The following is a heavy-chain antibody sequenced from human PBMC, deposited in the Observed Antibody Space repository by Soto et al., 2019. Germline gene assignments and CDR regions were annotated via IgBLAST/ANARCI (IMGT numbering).Heavy chain of an antibody. D-gene: IGHD2-2*01. Sequence: SETLSLTCTVSGGSISSSSYYWGWIRQPPGKGLEWIGSIYYSGSTYYNPSLKSRVTISVDTSKNQFSLKLSSVTAADTAVYYCARRVVRYYYYYGMDVWGQGTTVTAP. CDR2: IYYSGST. J-gene: IGHJ6*02. CDR1: GGSISSSSYY. V-gene: IGHV4-39*01. CDR3: ARRVVRYYYYYGMDV.